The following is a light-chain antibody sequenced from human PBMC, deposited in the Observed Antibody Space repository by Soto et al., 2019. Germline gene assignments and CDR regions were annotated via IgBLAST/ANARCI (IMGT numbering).Light chain of an antibody. Sequence: QSALTQPASVSGSPGQSITISCTGTSSDVGGYKYVSWYQQHPGKAPKLLIYEVSNRPSGISNRFSASKSDNTASLTISGLRAEDEADYYCKSYAGSNTYVFGSGTKVTVL. CDR3: KSYAGSNTYV. V-gene: IGLV2-14*01. CDR2: EVS. CDR1: SSDVGGYKY. J-gene: IGLJ1*01.